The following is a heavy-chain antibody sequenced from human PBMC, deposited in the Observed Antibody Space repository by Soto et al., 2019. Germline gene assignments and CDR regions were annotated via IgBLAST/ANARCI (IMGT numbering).Heavy chain of an antibody. J-gene: IGHJ4*02. CDR1: GFTFSSYW. CDR3: VRTSLVVAAATREDY. CDR2: INSDGSST. Sequence: EVQLVESGGGLVQPGGSLRLSCAASGFTFSSYWMHWVRQAPGKGLVWVSRINSDGSSTSYADSVKGRFTISRDNAKNTLYLQMNSPRAEGPAVYYCVRTSLVVAAATREDYWGQGTLVTVSS. V-gene: IGHV3-74*01. D-gene: IGHD2-15*01.